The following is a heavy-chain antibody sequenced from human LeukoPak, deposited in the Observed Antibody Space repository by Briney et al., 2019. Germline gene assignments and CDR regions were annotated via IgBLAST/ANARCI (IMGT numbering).Heavy chain of an antibody. J-gene: IGHJ5*02. D-gene: IGHD6-13*01. CDR2: ISGSGGST. V-gene: IGHV3-23*01. Sequence: GGSLRLSCAASGFTFSSYAMSWVRQAPGKGLEWVSAISGSGGSTYYADSVKCRFTISRDNSKNTLYLQMNSLRAEDTAVYYCAKAGSSSWYGWFDPWGQGTLVTVSS. CDR3: AKAGSSSWYGWFDP. CDR1: GFTFSSYA.